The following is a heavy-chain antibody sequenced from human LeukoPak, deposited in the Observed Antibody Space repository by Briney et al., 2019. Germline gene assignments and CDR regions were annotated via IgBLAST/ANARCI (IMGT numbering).Heavy chain of an antibody. CDR3: ARDTPYMPYDF. CDR1: GFTFRNYS. V-gene: IGHV3-21*01. D-gene: IGHD2-2*01. CDR2: ISSTGTYI. Sequence: GGSLRLACGGSGFTFRNYSMNWVRQAPGKGLEWVSYISSTGTYIYYSDSVKGRFTISRDIAKNSLYLQMNSLRAEDTAVYYCARDTPYMPYDFWGQGTLVTVSS. J-gene: IGHJ4*02.